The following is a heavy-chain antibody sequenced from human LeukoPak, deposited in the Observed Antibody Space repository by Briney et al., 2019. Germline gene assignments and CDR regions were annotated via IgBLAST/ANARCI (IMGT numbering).Heavy chain of an antibody. CDR2: INQDGSQK. CDR3: ARGSTMDYYHFDI. Sequence: GGSLRLSCAASGFMSSNYWMSWVRQAPGKGLEWVGNINQDGSQKSYVDSVRGRFTLPRNIAENSLFLQLNSLRADDTAVYYCARGSTMDYYHFDIWGQGTLVTVSS. D-gene: IGHD3-10*01. V-gene: IGHV3-7*01. CDR1: GFMSSNYW. J-gene: IGHJ3*02.